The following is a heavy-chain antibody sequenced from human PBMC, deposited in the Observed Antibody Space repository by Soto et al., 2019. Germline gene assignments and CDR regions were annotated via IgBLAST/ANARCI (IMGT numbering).Heavy chain of an antibody. CDR2: ISYDGSNK. V-gene: IGHV3-30*03. J-gene: IGHJ6*02. CDR3: ARGSMDSPYGMDV. CDR1: GFTFSSYG. Sequence: TGGSLRLSCAASGFTFSSYGMHWVRQAPGKGLVWVAVISYDGSNKYYADSVKGRFTISRDNAKNTLYLQMNSLRAEDTAVYYCARGSMDSPYGMDVWGQGTTVTVSS. D-gene: IGHD3-10*01.